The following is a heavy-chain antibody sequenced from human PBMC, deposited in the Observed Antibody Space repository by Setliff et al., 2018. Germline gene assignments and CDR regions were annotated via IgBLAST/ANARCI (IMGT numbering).Heavy chain of an antibody. Sequence: PGGSLRLSCAASGFTFVNYWMHWVRQAPGKGLVWVSRVNSDGSSTIYADSVKGRFTISRDNAENTLYLQMNSLRAEDTAMYYCARDLDTAMTRGAFDIWGQGTMVTVSS. CDR3: ARDLDTAMTRGAFDI. V-gene: IGHV3-74*01. CDR1: GFTFVNYW. D-gene: IGHD5-18*01. J-gene: IGHJ3*02. CDR2: VNSDGSST.